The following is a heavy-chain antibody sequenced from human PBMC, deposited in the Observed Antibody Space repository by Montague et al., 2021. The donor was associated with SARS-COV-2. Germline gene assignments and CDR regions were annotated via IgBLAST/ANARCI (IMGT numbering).Heavy chain of an antibody. V-gene: IGHV4-34*01. CDR2: INHSGST. CDR3: ASEGVEYSSSWYARYYYYGMDV. Sequence: SETLSLTCAVYGGSFSGYYWSWIRQPPGKGLEWIGEINHSGSTXXXPSXXXRVTISVDTSKNQFSLKLSSVTAADTAVYYCASEGVEYSSSWYARYYYYGMDVWGQGTTVTVSS. J-gene: IGHJ6*02. D-gene: IGHD6-13*01. CDR1: GGSFSGYY.